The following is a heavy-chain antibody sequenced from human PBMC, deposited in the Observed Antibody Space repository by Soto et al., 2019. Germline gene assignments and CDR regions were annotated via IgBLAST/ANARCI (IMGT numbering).Heavy chain of an antibody. CDR2: IIPILGIA. CDR3: ARKDRGYRRYYFDY. J-gene: IGHJ4*02. D-gene: IGHD5-12*01. Sequence: GASVKVSCKASGGTFSSYTISWVRQAPGQGLEWMGRIIPILGIANYAQKFQGRVTITADKSTSTAYMELSSLRSEDTAVYYCARKDRGYRRYYFDYWGQGTLVTVSS. CDR1: GGTFSSYT. V-gene: IGHV1-69*02.